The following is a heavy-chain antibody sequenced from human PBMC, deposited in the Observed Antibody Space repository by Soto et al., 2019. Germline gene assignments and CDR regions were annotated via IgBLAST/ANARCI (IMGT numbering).Heavy chain of an antibody. CDR2: INHSGST. V-gene: IGHV4-34*01. CDR3: ARGHYDYYYYGMDV. Sequence: PSETLSVTCAVYGGSFSGDYWSWIRQPPGKGLEWIGEINHSGSTNYNPSLKSRVAISVDTSKNQFSLKLSSVTAADTAVYYCARGHYDYYYYGMDVWGQGTTVTVSS. D-gene: IGHD4-17*01. CDR1: GGSFSGDY. J-gene: IGHJ6*02.